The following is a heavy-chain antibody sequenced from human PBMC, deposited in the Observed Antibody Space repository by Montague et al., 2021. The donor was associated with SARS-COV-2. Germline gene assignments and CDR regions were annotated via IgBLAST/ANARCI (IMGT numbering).Heavy chain of an antibody. D-gene: IGHD3-16*02. CDR3: AREGGGYQPRVNAFNI. CDR1: GDSVSSGSYY. CDR2: LYTSGST. V-gene: IGHV4-61*02. J-gene: IGHJ3*02. Sequence: TLSLTCTVSGDSVSSGSYYWSWIRQPAGKGLEWIGRLYTSGSTNYNPSLKSRVTISVDTTKNQFSLKLSSVTAADTAVYFCAREGGGYQPRVNAFNIWGQGTMVTVSS.